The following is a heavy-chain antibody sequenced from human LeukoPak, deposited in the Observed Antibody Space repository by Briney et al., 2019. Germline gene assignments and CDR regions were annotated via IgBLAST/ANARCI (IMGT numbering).Heavy chain of an antibody. CDR2: ISGSGDNT. D-gene: IGHD3-22*01. J-gene: IGHJ4*02. CDR3: AKGSYYDSSGSFYFDY. CDR1: GLTFSSYA. Sequence: PGGSLRLSCAASGLTFSSYAMSWVRQAPGKRLEWVSGISGSGDNTYYADSVKGRFTISRDNSKNTLYVQVNSLGTEDTAAYYCAKGSYYDSSGSFYFDYWGQGTLVTVSS. V-gene: IGHV3-23*01.